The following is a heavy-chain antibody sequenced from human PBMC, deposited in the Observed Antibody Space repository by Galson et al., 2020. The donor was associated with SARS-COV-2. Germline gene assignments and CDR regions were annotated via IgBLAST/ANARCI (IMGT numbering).Heavy chain of an antibody. CDR1: GGTFSSYA. Sequence: SVKVSCKASGGTFSSYAISWVRQAPGQGLEWMGGIIPIFGTANYAQKFQGRVTITTDESTSTAYMELSSLRSEDTAVYYCAGQPPGIAVAGTGAFDVWGQGTMVAFVS. J-gene: IGHJ3*01. D-gene: IGHD6-19*01. V-gene: IGHV1-69*05. CDR3: AGQPPGIAVAGTGAFDV. CDR2: IIPIFGTA.